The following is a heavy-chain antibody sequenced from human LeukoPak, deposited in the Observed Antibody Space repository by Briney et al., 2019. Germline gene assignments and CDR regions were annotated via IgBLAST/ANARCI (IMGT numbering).Heavy chain of an antibody. CDR3: ARRQESYDSSGYQKPRAEYFQH. D-gene: IGHD3-22*01. Sequence: GASVKVSCKASGYTFASYDINWVRQATGQGLEWMGWMNPNGGNTGYAQKFQGRVTMTRNTSTSTAYMELSSLRSEDTAVYYCARRQESYDSSGYQKPRAEYFQHWGQGTLVTVSS. V-gene: IGHV1-8*01. CDR2: MNPNGGNT. J-gene: IGHJ1*01. CDR1: GYTFASYD.